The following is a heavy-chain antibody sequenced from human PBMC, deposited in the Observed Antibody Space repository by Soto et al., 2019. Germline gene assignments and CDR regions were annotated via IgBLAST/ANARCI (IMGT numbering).Heavy chain of an antibody. D-gene: IGHD6-6*01. CDR3: VRQYRDSQYYSGLDV. Sequence: SQTLSLTCAISGDSVSSSSGAWNWIRQSPSRGLEWLGRTYYRSKWYNDFAVSVKSRITINPDTSKNQFSLQLNSVTPEDTAVYYCVRQYRDSQYYSGLDVWGQGTTVTVSS. V-gene: IGHV6-1*01. CDR2: TYYRSKWYN. CDR1: GDSVSSSSGA. J-gene: IGHJ6*02.